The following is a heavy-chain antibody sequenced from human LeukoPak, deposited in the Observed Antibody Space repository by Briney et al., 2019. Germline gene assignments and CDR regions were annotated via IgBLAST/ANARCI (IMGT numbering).Heavy chain of an antibody. CDR2: ISYDGSNK. V-gene: IGHV3-30*04. Sequence: GGSLRLACAASGFTFSSYAMHWVRQAPGKGLEWVAVISYDGSNKYYADSVKGRFTISRDNSKNTLYLQMNSLRAEDTAVYYCARDHSDHYYYYYYMDVWGKGTTVTVSS. CDR1: GFTFSSYA. J-gene: IGHJ6*03. CDR3: ARDHSDHYYYYYYMDV.